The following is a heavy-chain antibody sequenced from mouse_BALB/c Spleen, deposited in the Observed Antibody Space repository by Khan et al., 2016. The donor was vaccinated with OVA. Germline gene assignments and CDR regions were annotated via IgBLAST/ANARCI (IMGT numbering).Heavy chain of an antibody. Sequence: EVQLQQSGAEPVKSGATVKLVCTASGLNLKDTYMPWLKQWPEQGSGWIGRLDPPNGKTKYHPKLQGKATITADTSSNTADLQLSSLTSEDTAVYYCARMARKWGQGTTLTVSS. CDR3: ARMARK. V-gene: IGHV14-3*02. CDR2: LDPPNGKT. CDR1: GLNLKDTY. J-gene: IGHJ2*01.